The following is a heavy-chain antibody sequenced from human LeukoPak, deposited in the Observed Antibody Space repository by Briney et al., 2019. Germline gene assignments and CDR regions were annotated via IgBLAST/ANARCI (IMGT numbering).Heavy chain of an antibody. D-gene: IGHD4-17*01. CDR2: IIPIFGTA. CDR3: ASNLPRGYGDYGGFDP. Sequence: GSSVKVSCKASGGTFSSYAISWVRQAPGQGLEWMGGIIPIFGTANYAQKFQGRVTITADESTSTAYMELSSLRSEDTAVYYCASNLPRGYGDYGGFDPWGREPWSPSPQ. V-gene: IGHV1-69*01. CDR1: GGTFSSYA. J-gene: IGHJ5*02.